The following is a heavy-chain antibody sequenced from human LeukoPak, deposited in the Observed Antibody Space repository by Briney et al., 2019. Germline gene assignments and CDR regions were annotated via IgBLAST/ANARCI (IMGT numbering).Heavy chain of an antibody. D-gene: IGHD1-26*01. CDR3: VTGGIVGPTLYDY. J-gene: IGHJ4*02. Sequence: GASVKVSCKVSGYTLTGLSMHWVRQAPGKGLEWMGGFDPENGETIYAQKFQGRVTMTEDTSTDTAYMELTSLRSEDTAVYYCVTGGIVGPTLYDYWGQGTLVTVSS. CDR1: GYTLTGLS. CDR2: FDPENGET. V-gene: IGHV1-24*01.